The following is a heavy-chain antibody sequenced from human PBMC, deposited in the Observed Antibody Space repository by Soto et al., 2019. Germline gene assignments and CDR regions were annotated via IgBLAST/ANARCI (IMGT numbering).Heavy chain of an antibody. CDR2: ISYSGST. CDR1: GGSVSSGTYY. CDR3: ARGLLAYCGGDCALFDS. D-gene: IGHD2-21*02. Sequence: PSETLSLTCNVSGGSVSSGTYYWNWIRQPPGKGLEWVGYISYSGSTNYNPSLKSRVTISVDTSKNQISLKVDSVTAADTAVYYCARGLLAYCGGDCALFDSWGQGIMVTVSS. J-gene: IGHJ4*02. V-gene: IGHV4-61*01.